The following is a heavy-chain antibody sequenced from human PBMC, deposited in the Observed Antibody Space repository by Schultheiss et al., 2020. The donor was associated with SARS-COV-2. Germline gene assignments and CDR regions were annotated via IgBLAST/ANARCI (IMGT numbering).Heavy chain of an antibody. CDR3: AREQYQGAFDI. V-gene: IGHV4-30-4*08. Sequence: SETLSLTCTVSGGSVSSGNYYWSWIRQPPGKGLEWIGYIYYSGSTYYNPSLKSRVTISVDTSKNQFSLKLSSVTAADTAVYYCAREQYQGAFDIWGQGTMVTVSS. CDR1: GGSVSSGNYY. CDR2: IYYSGST. J-gene: IGHJ3*02. D-gene: IGHD2-2*01.